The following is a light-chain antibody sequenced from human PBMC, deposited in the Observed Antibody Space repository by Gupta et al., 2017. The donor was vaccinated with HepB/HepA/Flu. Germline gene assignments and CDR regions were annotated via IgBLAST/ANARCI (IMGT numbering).Light chain of an antibody. J-gene: IGKJ2*02. CDR2: DVS. CDR3: RQHNSYSLCA. CDR1: QSISNC. Sequence: DIQMTQSPSTLSASVGDRVTISCRASQSISNCLAWYQQDPRGAPKLLIFDVSTWESGVASRFSGSSCGREYTITISGRQQEDFSAYYCRQHNSYSLCAFGQGTKVEIK. V-gene: IGKV1-5*01.